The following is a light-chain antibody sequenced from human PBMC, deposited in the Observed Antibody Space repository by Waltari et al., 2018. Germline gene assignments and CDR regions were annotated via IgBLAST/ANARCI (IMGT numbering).Light chain of an antibody. CDR2: EDD. CDR3: QSYDGGIWV. J-gene: IGLJ3*02. Sequence: FMLTQPHSVSESPGKTVTISCTRNSGSMGRHYVHWYHQRPGGAPTIVIFEDDQRPSGVPDRFSGSIDSASNSASLTLSGLEIEDEGDYYCQSYDGGIWVFGGGTRLTVL. CDR1: SGSMGRHY. V-gene: IGLV6-57*04.